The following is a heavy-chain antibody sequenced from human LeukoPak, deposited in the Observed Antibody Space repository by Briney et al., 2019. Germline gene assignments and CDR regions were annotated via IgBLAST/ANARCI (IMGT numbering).Heavy chain of an antibody. V-gene: IGHV4-59*01. CDR1: GGSISSYY. D-gene: IGHD3-10*01. J-gene: IGHJ5*02. Sequence: SETLSLTCTVSGGSISSYYWSWIRQPPGKGLEWIGNIYYSGSTNYNPSLKSRVTISVDTSKNQFSLKLTSVTAADTAVYFCARGGYYGSGNDFRFDPWGQGTLVTVSS. CDR3: ARGGYYGSGNDFRFDP. CDR2: IYYSGST.